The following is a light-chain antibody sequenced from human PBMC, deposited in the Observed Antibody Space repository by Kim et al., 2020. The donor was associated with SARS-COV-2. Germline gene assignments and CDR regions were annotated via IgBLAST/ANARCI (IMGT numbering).Light chain of an antibody. V-gene: IGLV3-19*01. J-gene: IGLJ2*01. CDR2: GKN. Sequence: SSELTQDPAVSVALGQTVRITCRGDSLRSYYASWYQQRPGQAPVLVIYGKNNRPSGIPGRFSGSSSGDTASLTITGAQAEDEADYSCCSLDNSGNHVIFG. CDR3: CSLDNSGNHVI. CDR1: SLRSYY.